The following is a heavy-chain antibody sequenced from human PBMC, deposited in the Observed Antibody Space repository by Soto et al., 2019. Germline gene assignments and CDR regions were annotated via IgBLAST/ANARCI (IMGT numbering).Heavy chain of an antibody. CDR3: AKDKPGTTSFDY. D-gene: IGHD1-1*01. V-gene: IGHV3-23*01. J-gene: IGHJ4*02. CDR1: GFTISSNA. Sequence: GSLRLSCAASGFTISSNAMYWVRQAPGKGLEWVSGISDRGDTTHYADSVKGRFTISRDTSKNTLYLQLNALRADDTAVYYCAKDKPGTTSFDYWGQGTLVTVSS. CDR2: ISDRGDTT.